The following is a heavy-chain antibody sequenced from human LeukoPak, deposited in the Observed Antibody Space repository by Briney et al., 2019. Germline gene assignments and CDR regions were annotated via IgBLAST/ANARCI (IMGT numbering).Heavy chain of an antibody. D-gene: IGHD4-17*01. Sequence: SETLSLTCTVSGGSINSYYWSWIRQPPGKGLEWIGYIYYSGSTNYNPSLKSRVTISVDTSKNQFSLKLSSVTAADTAVYYCARLREEDYFDYWGQGTLVTVSS. CDR3: ARLREEDYFDY. CDR2: IYYSGST. V-gene: IGHV4-59*08. CDR1: GGSINSYY. J-gene: IGHJ4*02.